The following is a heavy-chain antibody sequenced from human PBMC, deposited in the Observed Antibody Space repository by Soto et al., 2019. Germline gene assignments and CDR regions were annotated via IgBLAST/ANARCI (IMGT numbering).Heavy chain of an antibody. CDR1: GGSISSGGYY. CDR2: IYYSGST. Sequence: QVQLQESGPGLVKPSQTLSLTCTVSGGSISSGGYYWSWIRQHPGKGLEWIGYIYYSGSTYYNPSHKSRVTISVDTSKNQFSLKLTSLTAADTAVYYCARKRAFSSGWYLDYWGQGTLVTVSS. CDR3: ARKRAFSSGWYLDY. D-gene: IGHD6-19*01. V-gene: IGHV4-31*03. J-gene: IGHJ4*02.